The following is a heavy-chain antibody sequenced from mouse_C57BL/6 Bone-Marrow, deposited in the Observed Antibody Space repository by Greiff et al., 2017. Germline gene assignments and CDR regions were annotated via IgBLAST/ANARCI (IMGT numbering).Heavy chain of an antibody. V-gene: IGHV1-63*01. CDR1: GYTFTNYW. CDR3: AREILRREERYFDY. D-gene: IGHD1-1*01. CDR2: IYPGGGYT. J-gene: IGHJ2*01. Sequence: QVQLKESGAELVRPGTSVKMSCKASGYTFTNYWIGWAKQRPGHGLEWIGDIYPGGGYTNYNEKFKGKATLTADKSSSTAYMQFSSLTSEDSAIYYCAREILRREERYFDYWGQGTTLTVSS.